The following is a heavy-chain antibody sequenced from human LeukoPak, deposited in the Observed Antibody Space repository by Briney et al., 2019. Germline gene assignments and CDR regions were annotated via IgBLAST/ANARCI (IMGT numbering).Heavy chain of an antibody. CDR1: GYSLTSYW. J-gene: IGHJ4*02. D-gene: IGHD6-6*01. Sequence: GESLKISCKGSGYSLTSYWIGWVRQMPGKGLEWMGIIYPGDSDTRYSPSFQGQVTISADKSISTAYLQWSSLKASDTAMYYCARLAVSSSSKRPFDYWGQGTLVTVSS. V-gene: IGHV5-51*01. CDR3: ARLAVSSSSKRPFDY. CDR2: IYPGDSDT.